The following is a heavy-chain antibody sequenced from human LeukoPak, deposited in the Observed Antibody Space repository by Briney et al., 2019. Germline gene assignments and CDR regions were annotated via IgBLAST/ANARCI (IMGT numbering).Heavy chain of an antibody. J-gene: IGHJ4*02. D-gene: IGHD3-22*01. V-gene: IGHV4-39*01. Sequence: PSETLSLTCTVSGGSISSSSYYWGWIRQPPGKGLEWIGSIYYSGSTYYNPSLKSRVTISVDTSKNQLSLKLSSVTAADTAVYYCARQDYRDSSGTFDYWGQGTLVTVSS. CDR2: IYYSGST. CDR1: GGSISSSSYY. CDR3: ARQDYRDSSGTFDY.